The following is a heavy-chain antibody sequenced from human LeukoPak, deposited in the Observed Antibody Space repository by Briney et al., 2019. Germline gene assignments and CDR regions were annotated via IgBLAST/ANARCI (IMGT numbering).Heavy chain of an antibody. V-gene: IGHV1-2*06. J-gene: IGHJ3*02. D-gene: IGHD3-10*01. CDR2: INPNSGGT. CDR3: ARDHYGSGSYYAFDI. CDR1: GYTFTGYY. Sequence: GASVKVSCKASGYTFTGYYMHWVRPAPGQGLEWMGRINPNSGGTNYAQKFQGRVTMTRDTSISTAYMELSRLRSDDTAVYYCARDHYGSGSYYAFDIWGQGTMVTVSS.